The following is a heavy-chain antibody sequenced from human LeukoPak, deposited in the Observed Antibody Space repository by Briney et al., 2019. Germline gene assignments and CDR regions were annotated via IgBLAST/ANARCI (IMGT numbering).Heavy chain of an antibody. D-gene: IGHD1-26*01. CDR3: ARDRGIVDRVLWARPVGYAFDI. V-gene: IGHV3-7*01. Sequence: GGSLRLSCAASRFTFSSYWMSWVRQAPGKGLEWVANIKQDGSEKYYVDSVKGRFTISRDNAKSSLYLQMNSLRAEDTAVYYCARDRGIVDRVLWARPVGYAFDILGQGTMVTVSS. CDR1: RFTFSSYW. CDR2: IKQDGSEK. J-gene: IGHJ3*02.